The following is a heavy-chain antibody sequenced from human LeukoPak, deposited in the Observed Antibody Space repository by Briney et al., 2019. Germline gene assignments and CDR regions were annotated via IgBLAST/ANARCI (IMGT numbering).Heavy chain of an antibody. CDR1: GFTFSNYA. V-gene: IGHV3-23*01. CDR2: ISGSGGST. D-gene: IGHD1-26*01. Sequence: PGGSLRLSCAASGFTFSNYAMSWVRQAPGKGLEWVSGISGSGGSTYYADSVKGQFTISRDNSKNTLYLQMNSLTDEDTAVYYCAKKWGVGTTTLDYFDYWGQGTLVTVSS. J-gene: IGHJ4*02. CDR3: AKKWGVGTTTLDYFDY.